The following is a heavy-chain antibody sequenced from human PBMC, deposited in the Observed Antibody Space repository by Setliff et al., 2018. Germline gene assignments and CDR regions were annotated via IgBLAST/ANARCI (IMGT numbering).Heavy chain of an antibody. D-gene: IGHD2-15*01. CDR3: ARFCGGGSCPDY. V-gene: IGHV4-59*11. J-gene: IGHJ4*02. Sequence: SETLSLTCSVSGGSLTSHYWTWIRQPPGKGLEWIGVISYIERPHYNPSLQSRVTIAMEMSNNQVSLTLTSVTAVDSAMYYCARFCGGGSCPDYWGQGTLVTVSS. CDR1: GGSLTSHY. CDR2: ISYIERP.